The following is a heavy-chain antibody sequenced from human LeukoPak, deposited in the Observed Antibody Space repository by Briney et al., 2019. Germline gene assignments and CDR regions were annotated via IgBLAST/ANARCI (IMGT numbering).Heavy chain of an antibody. V-gene: IGHV4-59*01. Sequence: SETLSLTCTVSGGSISSYYWSWIRQPPGKGLEWIGYIYYSGSTNYNPSLKSRVTISVDTSKNQFSLKLSSVTAADTAVYHCARVRSYDILTGYDWGFDPWGQGTLVTVSS. D-gene: IGHD3-9*01. CDR1: GGSISSYY. CDR2: IYYSGST. CDR3: ARVRSYDILTGYDWGFDP. J-gene: IGHJ5*02.